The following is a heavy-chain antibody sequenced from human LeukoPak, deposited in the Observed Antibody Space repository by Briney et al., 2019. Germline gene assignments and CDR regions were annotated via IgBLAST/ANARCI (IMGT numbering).Heavy chain of an antibody. CDR1: GSSISSGEYY. J-gene: IGHJ4*02. Sequence: KSSQTLSLTCTVSGSSISSGEYYWSWIRQHPGKGLEWIGYIHYRGSSNYNPSLKNRVTISIDTSKNQFSLKLRSVTAADTAVYYCASARLYGSGNYPFDYWGQGTLVTVSS. CDR2: IHYRGSS. D-gene: IGHD3-10*01. V-gene: IGHV4-31*03. CDR3: ASARLYGSGNYPFDY.